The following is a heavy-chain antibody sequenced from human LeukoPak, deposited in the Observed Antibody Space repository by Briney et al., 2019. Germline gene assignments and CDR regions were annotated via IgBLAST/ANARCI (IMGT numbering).Heavy chain of an antibody. D-gene: IGHD4-23*01. CDR2: ISSSGSTI. Sequence: GGSLRLSCAASGFTFSDYYMSWIRQAPGKGLEWVSYISSSGSTIYYADSVKGRFTISRDNAKNSLYLQMNSLRAEDTAVYYCARDGTSSDKLYYYYYMDVWGKGTTVTVSS. J-gene: IGHJ6*03. V-gene: IGHV3-11*04. CDR3: ARDGTSSDKLYYYYYMDV. CDR1: GFTFSDYY.